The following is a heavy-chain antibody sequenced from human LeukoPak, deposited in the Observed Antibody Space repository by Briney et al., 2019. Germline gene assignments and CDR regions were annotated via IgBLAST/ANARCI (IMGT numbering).Heavy chain of an antibody. D-gene: IGHD3-10*01. V-gene: IGHV3-53*01. CDR2: IYSGGST. CDR1: GFTVSSNY. CDR3: AKEDRNYYGSGSYYNVGAFDI. J-gene: IGHJ3*02. Sequence: GGSLRLSCAASGFTVSSNYMSWVRQAPGKGLEWVSVIYSGGSTYYADSVKGRFTISRDNSKNTLYLQMNSLRAEDTAVYYCAKEDRNYYGSGSYYNVGAFDIWGQGTMVTVSS.